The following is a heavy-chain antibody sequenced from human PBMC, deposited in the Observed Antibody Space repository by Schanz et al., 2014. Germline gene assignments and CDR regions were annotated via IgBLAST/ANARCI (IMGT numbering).Heavy chain of an antibody. V-gene: IGHV1-2*02. CDR2: IDPNGGAT. CDR1: GYTFIDYY. CDR3: ARDPYGKNSGDFDY. J-gene: IGHJ4*02. Sequence: QVQLVQSGAEVKKPGASVKVSCKASGYTFIDYYMHWVRQAPGQGREWVGWIDPNGGATNHAQMLQGRVTMPRDTPISTAYMELSGLTSDDTAVYFCARDPYGKNSGDFDYWGQGTLVTVSS. D-gene: IGHD4-17*01.